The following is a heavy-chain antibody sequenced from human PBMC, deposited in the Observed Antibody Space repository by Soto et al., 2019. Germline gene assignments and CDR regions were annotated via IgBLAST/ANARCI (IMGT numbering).Heavy chain of an antibody. CDR1: GYIFSTDT. D-gene: IGHD3-22*01. J-gene: IGHJ4*02. Sequence: ASVKVSCKASGYIFSTDTMHWVRQAPGQRLEWMGWINAANGNTKYSQNFQGRVTISRDTAVSTAYLELSSLRSEDTAAYSSARVPFETSGYADYWGEGTLVTDSP. CDR3: ARVPFETSGYADY. CDR2: INAANGNT. V-gene: IGHV1-3*01.